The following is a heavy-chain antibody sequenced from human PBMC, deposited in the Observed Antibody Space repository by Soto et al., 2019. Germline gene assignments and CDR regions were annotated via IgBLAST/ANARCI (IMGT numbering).Heavy chain of an antibody. Sequence: XGTLSLTCTVPGGSISSFYWSWIRQPAGKGLEWIGRIYSGGRNNYNPSLKSRVTMSVDTSKNQFSLRLSSVAAADTAMYYCARGSSRWDYWGQGALVTVSS. CDR1: GGSISSFY. J-gene: IGHJ4*02. D-gene: IGHD6-13*01. V-gene: IGHV4-4*07. CDR3: ARGSSRWDY. CDR2: IYSGGRN.